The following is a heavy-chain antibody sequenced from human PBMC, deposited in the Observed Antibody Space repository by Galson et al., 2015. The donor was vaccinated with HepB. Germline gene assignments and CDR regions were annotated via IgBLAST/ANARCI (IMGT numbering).Heavy chain of an antibody. V-gene: IGHV3-73*01. Sequence: SLRLSCADSGFTFSGSAIHWVRQASGKGLEWAGRIRSKASSHATAYAASLKGRFTISRDDSKNTAYLHMNSLKTEDTAVCYCTRLGDLSGYSGSWGQGTLVTVSS. CDR3: TRLGDLSGYSGS. J-gene: IGHJ4*01. CDR1: GFTFSGSA. D-gene: IGHD6-13*01. CDR2: IRSKASSHAT.